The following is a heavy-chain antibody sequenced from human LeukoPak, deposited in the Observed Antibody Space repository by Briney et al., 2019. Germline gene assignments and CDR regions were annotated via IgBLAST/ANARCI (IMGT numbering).Heavy chain of an antibody. CDR1: GFTVSSNY. Sequence: GGSLRLSCAASGFTVSSNYMSWVRQAPGKGLEWVSVIYSGGSTYYADSVKGRFTISRDNSKNTLYLQMNSLRAEDTAVYYCAKGRARGVITTVFDYWGQGTLVTISS. CDR2: IYSGGST. V-gene: IGHV3-53*01. CDR3: AKGRARGVITTVFDY. J-gene: IGHJ4*02. D-gene: IGHD3-10*01.